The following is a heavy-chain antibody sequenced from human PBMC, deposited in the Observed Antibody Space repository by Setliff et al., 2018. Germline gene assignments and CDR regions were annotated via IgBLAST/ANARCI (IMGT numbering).Heavy chain of an antibody. V-gene: IGHV3-13*01. CDR3: ARGLKEYDAFDI. Sequence: LRLSCAASGFTFSSYDMHWVRQATGKGLEWVSAIGTAGDTYYPGSVKGRFTISRENAKNSLYLQMNSLRAGDTAVYYCARGLKEYDAFDIWGQGTMVTVSS. CDR2: IGTAGDT. J-gene: IGHJ3*02. CDR1: GFTFSSYD.